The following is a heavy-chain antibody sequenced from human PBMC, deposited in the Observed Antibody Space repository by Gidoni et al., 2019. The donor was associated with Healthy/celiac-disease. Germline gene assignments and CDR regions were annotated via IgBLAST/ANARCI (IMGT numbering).Heavy chain of an antibody. V-gene: IGHV4-39*01. CDR1: GGSISSSSYY. Sequence: QLQLQESGPGLVKPSETLSLTCTVSGGSISSSSYYWGWIRQPPGKGLEWIGSIYYSGSTYYNPSLKSRVTISVDTSKNQFSLKLSSVTAADTAVYYCARLLRQDTAMADGDFDYWGQGTLVTVSS. CDR3: ARLLRQDTAMADGDFDY. D-gene: IGHD5-18*01. J-gene: IGHJ4*02. CDR2: IYYSGST.